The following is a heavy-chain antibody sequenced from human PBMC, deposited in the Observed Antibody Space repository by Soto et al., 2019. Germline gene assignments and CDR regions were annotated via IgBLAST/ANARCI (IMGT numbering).Heavy chain of an antibody. J-gene: IGHJ3*02. D-gene: IGHD2-2*01. CDR3: ARDSRYCSSTSCRKGAFDI. CDR1: GYTFTSYG. CDR2: ISAYNGNT. V-gene: IGHV1-18*01. Sequence: QVQLVQSGAEVKKPGASVKVSCKASGYTFTSYGISWVRQAPGQGLEWMGWISAYNGNTNYAQKLQGRVTMTTNTSTSTAFMGLRSLRSDDTAVYYCARDSRYCSSTSCRKGAFDIWGQGTMVTVSS.